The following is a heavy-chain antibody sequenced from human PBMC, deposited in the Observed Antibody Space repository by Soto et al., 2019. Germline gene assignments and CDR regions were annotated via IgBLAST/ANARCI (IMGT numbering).Heavy chain of an antibody. J-gene: IGHJ5*02. CDR1: GGSISSSSYY. D-gene: IGHD3-10*01. Sequence: SETLSLTCTVSGGSISSSSYYWGWIRQPPGKGLEWIGSIYYSGSTYYNPSLKSRVTISVDTSKNQFSLKLSSVTAADTAVYYCAPLEGITMVRGAPGPWGQGTLVTVSS. V-gene: IGHV4-39*01. CDR2: IYYSGST. CDR3: APLEGITMVRGAPGP.